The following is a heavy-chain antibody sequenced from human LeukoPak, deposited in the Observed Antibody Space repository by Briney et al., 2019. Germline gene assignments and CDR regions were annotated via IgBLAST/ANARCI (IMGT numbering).Heavy chain of an antibody. D-gene: IGHD4-23*01. Sequence: GRSLRLSCAASGFIFNDYAMHWVRQAPGKGLEWVSGIIWKSGSVGYADSLKGRFTISRDNAKNTLYLQMNSLRAEDTAVYYCARDLGGSGPTPVDYWGQGTLVTVSS. J-gene: IGHJ4*02. CDR3: ARDLGGSGPTPVDY. CDR1: GFIFNDYA. V-gene: IGHV3-9*01. CDR2: IIWKSGSV.